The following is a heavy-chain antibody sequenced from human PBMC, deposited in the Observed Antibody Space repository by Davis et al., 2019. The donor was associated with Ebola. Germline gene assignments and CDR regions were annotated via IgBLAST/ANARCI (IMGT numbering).Heavy chain of an antibody. D-gene: IGHD3/OR15-3a*01. V-gene: IGHV1-69*10. CDR2: IIPILGIA. CDR3: ARDCSHVSGRVPLDS. CDR1: GGTFSSYA. J-gene: IGHJ4*02. Sequence: SVKVSCKASGGTFSSYAISWVRQAPGQGLEWMGGIIPILGIANYAQKFQGRVTITADESTSTAYMELSSLRSEDTAVYYCARDCSHVSGRVPLDSWGQGTLVTVSS.